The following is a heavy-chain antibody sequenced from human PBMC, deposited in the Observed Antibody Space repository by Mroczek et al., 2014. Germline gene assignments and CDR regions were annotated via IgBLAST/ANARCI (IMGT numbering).Heavy chain of an antibody. Sequence: GKKPGSSVKVSCKASGGTFSSYAISWVRQAPGQGLEWMGGIIPIFGTANYAQKFQGRVTITADESTSTAYMELSSLRSEDTAVYYCAGTPYCGGDCWGAKYYYYMDVWGKGTTVTVSS. CDR1: GGTFSSYA. D-gene: IGHD2-21*01. CDR2: IIPIFGTA. J-gene: IGHJ6*03. CDR3: AGTPYCGGDCWGAKYYYYMDV. V-gene: IGHV1-69*01.